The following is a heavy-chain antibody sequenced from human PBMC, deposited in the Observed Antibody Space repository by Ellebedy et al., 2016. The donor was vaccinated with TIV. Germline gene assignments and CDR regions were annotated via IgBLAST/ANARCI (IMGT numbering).Heavy chain of an antibody. D-gene: IGHD4-17*01. CDR1: GFTFSSYA. Sequence: PGGSLRLSCAASGFTFSSYAMSWVRQAPDKGLEWVSGFGVSGDSTYYADSVEGRFTVSRDNSKSTLYLQMNSLRADDTAVYYCAKLPTVSPGRDWFDPWGQGTLVTVSS. CDR3: AKLPTVSPGRDWFDP. V-gene: IGHV3-23*01. CDR2: FGVSGDST. J-gene: IGHJ5*02.